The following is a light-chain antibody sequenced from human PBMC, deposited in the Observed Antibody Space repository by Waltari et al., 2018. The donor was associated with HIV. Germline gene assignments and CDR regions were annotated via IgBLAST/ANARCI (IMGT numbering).Light chain of an antibody. CDR3: SSYETGLSVI. CDR1: ISDIRDYRS. V-gene: IGLV2-14*03. J-gene: IGLJ2*01. CDR2: GIS. Sequence: QSVLTQPASVSGSPGQSITISCTGPISDIRDYRSVSVSCYQHHTGEVPKLLIYGISDRPSGSSNRFSVSRSGNTSSLTSAGLQTEDEAYYCCSSYETGLSVIFGGGTRVTVL.